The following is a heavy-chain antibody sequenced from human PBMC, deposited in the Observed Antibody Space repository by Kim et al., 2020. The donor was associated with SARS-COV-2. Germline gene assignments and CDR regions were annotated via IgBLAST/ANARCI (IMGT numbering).Heavy chain of an antibody. D-gene: IGHD3-3*01. V-gene: IGHV4-31*02. CDR3: ARAYYDFWSGQYYFDY. Sequence: SLKSRVTISVDTSKNQFSLKLSSVTAADTAVYYCARAYYDFWSGQYYFDYWGQGTLVTVSS. J-gene: IGHJ4*02.